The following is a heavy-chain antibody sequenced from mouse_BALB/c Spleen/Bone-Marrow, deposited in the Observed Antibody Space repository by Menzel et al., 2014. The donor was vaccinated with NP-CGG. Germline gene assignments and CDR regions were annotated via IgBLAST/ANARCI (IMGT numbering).Heavy chain of an antibody. V-gene: IGHV14-3*02. J-gene: IGHJ3*01. CDR1: GFNIKDTY. Sequence: VQLQQSGAELVKPGASVKLSCTASGFNIKDTYMHWVKQRPEQGLEWIGRIDPANGNTKYDPKFQGKATITADTSSNTPYLQLSSLTSEDTAVYYCASLDDYIYWGQGTLVTVSA. D-gene: IGHD2-4*01. CDR3: ASLDDYIY. CDR2: IDPANGNT.